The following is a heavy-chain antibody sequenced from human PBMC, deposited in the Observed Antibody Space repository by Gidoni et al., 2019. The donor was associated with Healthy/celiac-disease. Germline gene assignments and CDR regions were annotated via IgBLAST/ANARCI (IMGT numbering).Heavy chain of an antibody. V-gene: IGHV4-39*07. CDR2: IYYSGST. CDR1: GGPISSSSYY. D-gene: IGHD2-21*02. CDR3: ASRPTYGGNSVEGDGWFDP. J-gene: IGHJ5*02. Sequence: QLQLQESGPGLVKPSETLSLTCTVSGGPISSSSYYWGWIRQPPGKGLEWIGSIYYSGSTYYNPSLKSRVTISVDTSKNQFSLKLSSVTAADTAVYYCASRPTYGGNSVEGDGWFDPWGQGTLVTVSS.